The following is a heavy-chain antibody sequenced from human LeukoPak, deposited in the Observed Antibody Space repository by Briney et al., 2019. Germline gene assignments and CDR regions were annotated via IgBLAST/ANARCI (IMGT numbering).Heavy chain of an antibody. D-gene: IGHD2-2*01. CDR1: GFTFNSCA. CDR3: AKSPPVSSTSGYYYYYMDV. Sequence: GGSLRLSCAASGFTFNSCAMSWVRQPPGKGLEWVSAISGSGGSTYYGDSVKGRFTISRDNSKNTLYLQMNSLRAEDTAVYYCAKSPPVSSTSGYYYYYMDVWGKGTTVTVSS. J-gene: IGHJ6*03. CDR2: ISGSGGST. V-gene: IGHV3-23*01.